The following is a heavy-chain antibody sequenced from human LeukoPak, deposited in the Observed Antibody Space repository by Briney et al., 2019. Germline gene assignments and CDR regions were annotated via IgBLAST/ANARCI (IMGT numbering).Heavy chain of an antibody. J-gene: IGHJ4*02. Sequence: PGGSLRLSCAASGFTVSSNYMSWVRQAPGKGLEWVANIKQDGSEKYYVDSVKGRFTISRDNAKNSLYLQMNSLRAEDTAVYYCARAGGYYDSSGYYYDYWGQGTLVTVSS. CDR3: ARAGGYYDSSGYYYDY. CDR2: IKQDGSEK. D-gene: IGHD3-22*01. CDR1: GFTVSSNY. V-gene: IGHV3-7*03.